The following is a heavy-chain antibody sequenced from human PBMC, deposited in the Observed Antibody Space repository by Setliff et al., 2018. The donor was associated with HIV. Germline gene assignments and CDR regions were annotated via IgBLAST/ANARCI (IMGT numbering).Heavy chain of an antibody. Sequence: PSETLSLTCTVSGVSISSGHYWGWIRQPPGKGLGWIGSLYSSGRTYYKSSLKSRVNISVDASRNQFSLRLDSLTAADTAIYYCAGSYGSSWFGPFDYWGQGTLVNVSS. D-gene: IGHD6-13*01. V-gene: IGHV4-38-2*02. CDR2: LYSSGRT. CDR3: AGSYGSSWFGPFDY. CDR1: GVSISSGHY. J-gene: IGHJ4*02.